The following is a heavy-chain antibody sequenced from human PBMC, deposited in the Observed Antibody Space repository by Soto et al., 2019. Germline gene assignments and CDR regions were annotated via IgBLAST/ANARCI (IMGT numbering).Heavy chain of an antibody. CDR2: ISGSGGRT. CDR3: AKARNPNAFGPYYYYGMDV. CDR1: GFTFSSYA. V-gene: IGHV3-23*01. Sequence: GGSLRLSCAASGFTFSSYAMSWVRQAPGKGLEWVSAISGSGGRTYYADSVKGRFTISRDNSKNTLYLQMNSLRAEDTAVYYCAKARNPNAFGPYYYYGMDVWSQGTTVTVSS. J-gene: IGHJ6*02. D-gene: IGHD3-3*01.